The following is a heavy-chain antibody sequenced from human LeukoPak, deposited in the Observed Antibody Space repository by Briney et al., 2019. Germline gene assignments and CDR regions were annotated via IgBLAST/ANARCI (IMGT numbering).Heavy chain of an antibody. CDR1: GSNFSSFA. J-gene: IGHJ5*02. CDR2: ITSSGSTDYT. CDR3: AKPPHGSGWYTDNWFDP. D-gene: IGHD6-19*01. Sequence: GGSLRLSCVASGSNFSSFAMSWVRQAPGKGLEWVSAITSSGSTDYTYYADSVKGRFTISRDNSKNTLYLEMNSLRAEDTAVYYCAKPPHGSGWYTDNWFDPWGQGTRVTVSS. V-gene: IGHV3-23*05.